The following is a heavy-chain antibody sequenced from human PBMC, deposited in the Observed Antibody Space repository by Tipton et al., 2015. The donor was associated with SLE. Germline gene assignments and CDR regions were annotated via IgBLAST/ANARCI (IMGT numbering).Heavy chain of an antibody. CDR2: ISSTGSYI. CDR3: ARAEIGSYYDSWSGLGAFDI. Sequence: GSLRLSCAASGFTFSTYNMNWVRQAPGKGLEWVSSISSTGSYIYYADSVKGRFTISRDNAKNSLYLQMNSLRAEDTALYYCARAEIGSYYDSWSGLGAFDIWGQGTMVTVSS. J-gene: IGHJ3*02. CDR1: GFTFSTYN. D-gene: IGHD3-3*01. V-gene: IGHV3-21*01.